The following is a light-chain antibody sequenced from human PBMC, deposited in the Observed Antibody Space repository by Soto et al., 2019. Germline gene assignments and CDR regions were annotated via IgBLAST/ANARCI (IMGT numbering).Light chain of an antibody. CDR3: QTWGNGIRV. CDR1: SGHSSYA. CDR2: LNSDGSH. Sequence: QLVLTQSPSASASLGASVKLTCTLSSGHSSYAIAWHQQQPEKGSRYLMKLNSDGSHSKGDGIPDRFSGSSSGAERYLTISSLQSEDEADYYCQTWGNGIRVFGGGTKLTVL. J-gene: IGLJ2*01. V-gene: IGLV4-69*01.